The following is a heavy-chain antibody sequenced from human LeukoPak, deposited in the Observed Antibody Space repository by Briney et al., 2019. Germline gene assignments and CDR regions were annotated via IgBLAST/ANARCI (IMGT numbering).Heavy chain of an antibody. Sequence: GGSLRLSCAASGFSFDDYGLTWVRQAPGKGLEWVSGINWDGDSTDYADSVKGRFTISRDNAKNSLYLQMNSLRAEDTALYYCARDLRVVITGSFDSWGQGTLVTVSS. CDR2: INWDGDST. CDR3: ARDLRVVITGSFDS. D-gene: IGHD3-22*01. V-gene: IGHV3-20*04. J-gene: IGHJ4*02. CDR1: GFSFDDYG.